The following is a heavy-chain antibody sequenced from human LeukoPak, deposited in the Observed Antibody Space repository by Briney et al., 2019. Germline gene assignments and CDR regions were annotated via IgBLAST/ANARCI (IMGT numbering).Heavy chain of an antibody. CDR2: IYHSGST. J-gene: IGHJ4*02. CDR1: GGSISSSNW. D-gene: IGHD5-18*01. CDR3: AKDPVPGIQLWLQSGY. Sequence: PSGTLSLTCAVSGGSISSSNWWSWVRQPPGKGLEWIGEIYHSGSTNYNPSLKSRVTISVDKSKNQFSLKLSSVTAADTAVYYCAKDPVPGIQLWLQSGYWGQGTLVTVSS. V-gene: IGHV4-4*02.